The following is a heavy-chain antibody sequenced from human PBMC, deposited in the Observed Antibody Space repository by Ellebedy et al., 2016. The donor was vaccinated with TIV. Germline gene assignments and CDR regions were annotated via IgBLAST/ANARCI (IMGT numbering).Heavy chain of an antibody. Sequence: GESLKISXAASGFTFSSYSMNWVRQAPGKGLEWVSSISSSSSYIYYADSVKGRFTISRDNAKNSLYLQMNSLRAEDTAVYYCARTGYSSGWGIDYWGQGTLVTVSS. J-gene: IGHJ4*02. CDR1: GFTFSSYS. V-gene: IGHV3-21*01. CDR3: ARTGYSSGWGIDY. D-gene: IGHD6-19*01. CDR2: ISSSSSYI.